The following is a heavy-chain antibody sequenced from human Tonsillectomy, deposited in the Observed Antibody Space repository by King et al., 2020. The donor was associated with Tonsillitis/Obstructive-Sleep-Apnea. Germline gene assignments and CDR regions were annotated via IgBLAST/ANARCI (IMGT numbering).Heavy chain of an antibody. CDR2: INPNSGGT. CDR1: GYTFTGYY. V-gene: IGHV1-2*02. Sequence: VQLVESGAEVKKPGASVKVSCKASGYTFTGYYMHWVRQAPGQGLEWMGWINPNSGGTNYAQKFQGRVTMTRDTSISTAYMELSRLRSDDTAVYYCAGYDILTGYSPGYWGQGTLVTVSS. D-gene: IGHD3-9*01. CDR3: AGYDILTGYSPGY. J-gene: IGHJ4*02.